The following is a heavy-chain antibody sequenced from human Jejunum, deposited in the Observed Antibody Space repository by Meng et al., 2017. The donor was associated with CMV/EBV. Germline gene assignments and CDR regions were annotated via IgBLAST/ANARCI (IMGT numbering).Heavy chain of an antibody. Sequence: YYWSWIRQPPGKGLAWIGFMSYSGSTNYNPSLKSRVTISVDTSKTQFSLKLSSVTAADTAVYYCARDCGGGSCYSGGFYYHGLDVWGQGTAVTVSS. CDR2: MSYSGST. CDR1: YY. CDR3: ARDCGGGSCYSGGFYYHGLDV. J-gene: IGHJ6*02. D-gene: IGHD2-15*01. V-gene: IGHV4-59*01.